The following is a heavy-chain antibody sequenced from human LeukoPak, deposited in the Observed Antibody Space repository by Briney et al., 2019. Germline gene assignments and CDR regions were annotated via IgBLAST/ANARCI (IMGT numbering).Heavy chain of an antibody. D-gene: IGHD5-24*01. CDR1: GFTFSSYW. J-gene: IGHJ4*02. V-gene: IGHV3-21*01. CDR2: ISGSSSYI. CDR3: ARTEMATISVDY. Sequence: GGSLRLSCAASGFTFSSYWMSWVRQAPGKGLEWVSSISGSSSYIYYADSVKGRFTISRDNAKNSLYLQMNSLRAEDTAVYYCARTEMATISVDYWGQGTLVTVSS.